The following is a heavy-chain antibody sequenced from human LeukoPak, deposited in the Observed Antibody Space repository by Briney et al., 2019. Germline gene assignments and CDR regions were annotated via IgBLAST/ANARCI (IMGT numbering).Heavy chain of an antibody. Sequence: ASVKVSCMAPGYTFTSYGISWVRQAPGQGLEWVGWISAYNGNTNYAQKLQGRVTMTTETSTSTAYMELRSLRSDDTAVYYCAREGSSWYASYYYYMDVWGKGTTVTVSS. D-gene: IGHD6-13*01. J-gene: IGHJ6*03. CDR2: ISAYNGNT. CDR1: GYTFTSYG. CDR3: AREGSSWYASYYYYMDV. V-gene: IGHV1-18*01.